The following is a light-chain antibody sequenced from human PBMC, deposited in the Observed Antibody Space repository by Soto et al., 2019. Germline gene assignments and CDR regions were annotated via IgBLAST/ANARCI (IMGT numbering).Light chain of an antibody. CDR2: DAS. Sequence: DIEMTQSPSTLSASVGDRVTITCRASQSISGTVAWYQQKSGQAPKLLIYDASSWESGVPSRFSGSGSGTEFTLTISSLQSDDFAVYYCQQYTSYERTFGQGTKVDI. CDR3: QQYTSYERT. J-gene: IGKJ1*01. CDR1: QSISGT. V-gene: IGKV1-5*01.